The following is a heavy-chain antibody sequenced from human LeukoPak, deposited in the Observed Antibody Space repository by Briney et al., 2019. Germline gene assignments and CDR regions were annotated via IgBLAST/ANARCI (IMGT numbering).Heavy chain of an antibody. CDR3: ARAVYSSSALDY. V-gene: IGHV4-61*01. CDR2: IYYSGST. Sequence: PSETLSLTCSVSGFSITTGYYWAWIRQPPGKGLEWIGYIYYSGSTNYNPSLKSRVTISVDTSKNQFSLKLSSVTAADTAVYYCARAVYSSSALDYWGQGTLVTVSS. D-gene: IGHD6-13*01. J-gene: IGHJ4*02. CDR1: GFSITTGYY.